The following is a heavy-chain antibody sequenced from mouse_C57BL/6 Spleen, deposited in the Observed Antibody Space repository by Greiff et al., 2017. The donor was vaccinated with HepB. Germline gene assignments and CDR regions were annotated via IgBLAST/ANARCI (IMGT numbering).Heavy chain of an antibody. CDR2: IYPRSGNT. V-gene: IGHV1-81*01. CDR3: AREVITTVVEKGLFAY. Sequence: QVHVKQSGAELARPGASVKLSCKASGYTFTSYGISWVKQRTGQGLEWIGEIYPRSGNTYYNEKFKGKATLTADKSSSTAYMELRSLTSEDSAVYFCAREVITTVVEKGLFAYWGQGTLVTVSA. J-gene: IGHJ3*01. D-gene: IGHD1-1*01. CDR1: GYTFTSYG.